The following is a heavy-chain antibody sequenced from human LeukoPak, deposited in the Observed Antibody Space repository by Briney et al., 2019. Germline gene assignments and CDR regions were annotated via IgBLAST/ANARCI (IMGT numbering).Heavy chain of an antibody. D-gene: IGHD3-22*01. CDR3: ARHLNYYDSSGYYSYFDY. Sequence: QSSETLSLTCTVSGGSISSSSYYWGWTRQARGKGLEWIGSNYYSGSTYYNQYSKSRITITVDTAKNTYSLKLSSVTAADTAVYYCARHLNYYDSSGYYSYFDYWGQGTLVTVSS. CDR2: NYYSGST. V-gene: IGHV4-39*01. CDR1: GGSISSSSYY. J-gene: IGHJ4*02.